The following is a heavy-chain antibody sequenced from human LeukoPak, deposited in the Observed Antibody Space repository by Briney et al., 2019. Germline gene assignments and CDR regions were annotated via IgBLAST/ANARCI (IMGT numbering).Heavy chain of an antibody. D-gene: IGHD3-22*01. CDR2: INHSGST. CDR1: GGSFSGYY. CDR3: ARRGINYYDSSGYPY. J-gene: IGHJ4*02. V-gene: IGHV4-34*01. Sequence: PSETLSLTCAVYGGSFSGYYWSWIRQPPGKGLEWIGEINHSGSTNYNPSLKSRVTISVDTSKNQFSLKLSSVTAADTAVYYCARRGINYYDSSGYPYWGQGTLVTVSS.